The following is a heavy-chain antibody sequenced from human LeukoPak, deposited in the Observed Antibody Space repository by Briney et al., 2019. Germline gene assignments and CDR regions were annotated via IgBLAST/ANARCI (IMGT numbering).Heavy chain of an antibody. CDR2: IYYSGST. CDR1: GGSISSYY. Sequence: PSETLSLTCTVSGGSISSYYWSWIRQPPGKGLEWIGYIYYSGSTYYNPSLKSRVTISVDTSKNQFSLKLSSVTAADTAVYYCARRPQAYYYGSSGWVFDYWGQGTLVTVSS. J-gene: IGHJ4*02. CDR3: ARRPQAYYYGSSGWVFDY. D-gene: IGHD3-22*01. V-gene: IGHV4-30-4*01.